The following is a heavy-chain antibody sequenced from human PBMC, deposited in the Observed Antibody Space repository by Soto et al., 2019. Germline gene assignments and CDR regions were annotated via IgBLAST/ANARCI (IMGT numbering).Heavy chain of an antibody. J-gene: IGHJ6*02. CDR2: IYYSGNT. CDR1: GGSISSGYYY. CDR3: ASSSPYGMDV. Sequence: SETLSLTCSVSGGSISSGYYYWSWIRQPPGKGLEWIGNIYYSGNTYYNPSLKSRLIISIDTSKNQCSLKVASVTAADTAVYYCASSSPYGMDVWGQGTTVTVSS. V-gene: IGHV4-30-4*01.